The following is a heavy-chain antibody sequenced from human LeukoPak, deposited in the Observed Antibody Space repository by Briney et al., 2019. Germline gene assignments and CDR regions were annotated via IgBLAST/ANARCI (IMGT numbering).Heavy chain of an antibody. Sequence: GGSLRLSCAASGFTFSSYGMHWVRQAPGKGLEWVAVTWDDGISRTYADSVKGRFTISRDNSHNTLYLEMNSLRAEDTAVYYCGVLPAATMLRDYWGQGTLVTVSS. CDR1: GFTFSSYG. D-gene: IGHD2-2*01. V-gene: IGHV3-33*01. CDR3: GVLPAATMLRDY. J-gene: IGHJ4*02. CDR2: TWDDGISR.